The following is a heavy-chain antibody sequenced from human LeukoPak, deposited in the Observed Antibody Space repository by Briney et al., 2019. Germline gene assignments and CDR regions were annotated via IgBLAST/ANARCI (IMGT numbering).Heavy chain of an antibody. D-gene: IGHD6-13*01. CDR3: ARHAGIAAPLFDY. J-gene: IGHJ4*02. Sequence: SVKVSCTASGGTFSSYAISWVRQAPGQGLEWMGGIIPISGTANYAQKFQGRVTITADESTSTAYMELSSLRSEDTAVYYCARHAGIAAPLFDYWGQGTLVTVSS. CDR1: GGTFSSYA. V-gene: IGHV1-69*01. CDR2: IIPISGTA.